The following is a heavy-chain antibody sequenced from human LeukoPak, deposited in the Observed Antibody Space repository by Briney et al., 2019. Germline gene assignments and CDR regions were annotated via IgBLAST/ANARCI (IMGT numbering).Heavy chain of an antibody. Sequence: GGSLRLSCAASGFTFSSYAMSWVRQAPGKGLEWVSSISGSGGRTYYADSVKGRFTISRDNSKNTLYLQMSSLRAEDTAVYYCAKGRGITMIVVVTPDAFDIWGQGTMVTVSS. D-gene: IGHD3-22*01. CDR3: AKGRGITMIVVVTPDAFDI. J-gene: IGHJ3*02. CDR1: GFTFSSYA. CDR2: ISGSGGRT. V-gene: IGHV3-23*01.